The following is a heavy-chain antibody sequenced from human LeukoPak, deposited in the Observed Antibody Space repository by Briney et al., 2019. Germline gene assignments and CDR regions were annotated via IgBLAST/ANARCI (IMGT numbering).Heavy chain of an antibody. V-gene: IGHV4-34*01. J-gene: IGHJ4*02. Sequence: SETLSLTCAVYGGSFSGYYWSWIRQPPGKGLEWIGEINNSGSTNYNPSLKSRVTISVDTSKNQFSLKLSSVTAADTAVYYCARARGSGSYYSSHYFDYWGPGTLVTVSS. CDR3: ARARGSGSYYSSHYFDY. CDR1: GGSFSGYY. D-gene: IGHD3-10*01. CDR2: INNSGST.